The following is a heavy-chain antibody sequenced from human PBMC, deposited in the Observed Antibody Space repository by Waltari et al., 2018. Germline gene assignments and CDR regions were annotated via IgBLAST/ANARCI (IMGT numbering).Heavy chain of an antibody. CDR1: GFPFSTSW. Sequence: EEQLVESGGGLVQPGDSLRLSCAASGFPFSTSWINWVRHAPGKGPLWVSRISSDASDTAYADSVKGRFTISRDNAKNTLYLQMNRLRAEDTAVYYCARVARRTYRSPVPGRHYYYGMDVWGQGTTVTVSS. V-gene: IGHV3-74*03. CDR3: ARVARRTYRSPVPGRHYYYGMDV. CDR2: ISSDASDT. J-gene: IGHJ6*02. D-gene: IGHD1-1*01.